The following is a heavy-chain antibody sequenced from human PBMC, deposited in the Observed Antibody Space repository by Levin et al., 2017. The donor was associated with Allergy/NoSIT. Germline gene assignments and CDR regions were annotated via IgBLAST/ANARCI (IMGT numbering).Heavy chain of an antibody. V-gene: IGHV7-4-1*02. D-gene: IGHD3-3*01. CDR1: GYTFTSYA. J-gene: IGHJ4*02. CDR3: ARGPRYDFWSGYYNHPIDFDY. Sequence: GASVKVSCKASGYTFTSYAMNWVRQAPGQGLEGMGWINTNTGNPTYAQGFTGRFVFSLDTSVSTAYLQISSLKAEDTAVYYCARGPRYDFWSGYYNHPIDFDYWGQGTLVTVSS. CDR2: INTNTGNP.